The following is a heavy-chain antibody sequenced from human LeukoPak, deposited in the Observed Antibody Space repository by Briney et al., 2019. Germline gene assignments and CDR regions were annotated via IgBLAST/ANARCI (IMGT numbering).Heavy chain of an antibody. D-gene: IGHD5-18*01. V-gene: IGHV3-64*01. CDR3: ARVDTAMGGYYFDY. CDR1: GFTFSSYA. Sequence: GGSLRLSCAASGFTFSSYAMHWVRQAPGKGLEYVSAISSNGGSTYCANSVKGRFTISRDNSKNTLYLQIGSLRAEDMAVYYCARVDTAMGGYYFDYWGQGTLVTVSS. J-gene: IGHJ4*02. CDR2: ISSNGGST.